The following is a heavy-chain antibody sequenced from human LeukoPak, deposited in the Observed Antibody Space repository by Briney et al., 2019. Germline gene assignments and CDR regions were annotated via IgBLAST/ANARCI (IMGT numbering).Heavy chain of an antibody. CDR1: GFTFSTHW. J-gene: IGHJ6*02. V-gene: IGHV3-74*01. D-gene: IGHD3-10*01. Sequence: GGSLRLSCAASGFTFSTHWMYWIRQAPGKEFVWVSRISGDGSLTSYADSVRGRFTISRDNAKETLYLQMTSLRVEDTAVYSCASLLTPYHGSGGGGMDVWGQGTTVTVSS. CDR3: ASLLTPYHGSGGGGMDV. CDR2: ISGDGSLT.